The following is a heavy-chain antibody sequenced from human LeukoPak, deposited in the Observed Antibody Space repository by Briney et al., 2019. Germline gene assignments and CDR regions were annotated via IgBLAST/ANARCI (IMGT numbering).Heavy chain of an antibody. J-gene: IGHJ3*02. CDR3: TRVGSGGYAFDI. Sequence: VASVKVSCKASGYTFTSYGISWVRQAPGQGLEWMGWISAYNGTTNYAQKLQGRVTMTTDTSTSTDYMEMRRLRSDATAVYYCTRVGSGGYAFDIWGQGTMVTVSS. CDR1: GYTFTSYG. CDR2: ISAYNGTT. D-gene: IGHD3-10*01. V-gene: IGHV1-18*01.